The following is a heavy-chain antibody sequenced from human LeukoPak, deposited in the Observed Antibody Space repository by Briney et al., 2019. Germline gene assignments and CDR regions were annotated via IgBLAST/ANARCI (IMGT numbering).Heavy chain of an antibody. V-gene: IGHV4-38-2*01. Sequence: SETLSLXCAVSGYSISSGYYWGWIRQPPGKGLEWIGSIYHSGSTYYNPSLKSRVTISVDTSKNQFSLKLSSVTAADTAVYYCARSSDWNYYSDYWGQGTLVTVSS. CDR3: ARSSDWNYYSDY. J-gene: IGHJ4*02. CDR1: GYSISSGYY. CDR2: IYHSGST. D-gene: IGHD1-7*01.